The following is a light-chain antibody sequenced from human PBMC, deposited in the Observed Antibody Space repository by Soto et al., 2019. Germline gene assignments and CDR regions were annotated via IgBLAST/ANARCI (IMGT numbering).Light chain of an antibody. CDR3: QQTYSTPWT. Sequence: DIQMTQSPSSLSALVGARVTITCRASHFINKYLNWYQQKPGKAPKLLIYVASTLQGGVPSRFSGSRSGTDFTLTINSVQPEDIATYYCQQTYSTPWTFGQGTKVDIK. V-gene: IGKV1-39*01. CDR1: HFINKY. J-gene: IGKJ1*01. CDR2: VAS.